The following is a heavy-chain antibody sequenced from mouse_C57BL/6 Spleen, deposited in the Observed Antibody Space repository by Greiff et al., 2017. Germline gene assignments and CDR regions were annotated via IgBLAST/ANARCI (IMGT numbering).Heavy chain of an antibody. CDR2: IYPGDGDT. D-gene: IGHD4-1*01. V-gene: IGHV1-82*01. Sequence: VQLVESGPELVKPGASVKISCKASGYAFSSSWMNWVKQRPGKGLEWIGRIYPGDGDTNYNGKFKGKATLTADKSSSTAYMQLSSLTSEDSAVYFCARGEANWDYFDYWGQGTTLTVSS. CDR3: ARGEANWDYFDY. CDR1: GYAFSSSW. J-gene: IGHJ2*01.